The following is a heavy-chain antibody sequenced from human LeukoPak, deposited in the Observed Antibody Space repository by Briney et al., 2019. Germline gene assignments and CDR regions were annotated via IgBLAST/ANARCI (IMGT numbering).Heavy chain of an antibody. D-gene: IGHD3-10*01. J-gene: IGHJ6*03. V-gene: IGHV3-7*01. Sequence: GGSLRLSCAASGFTFSSYWMSWVRQAPGKGLEWVASIKRDGSVKKYVDSVQGRFTVSRDDTKNSLYLQMNSLRAEDTAVYYCARGHTLLWFGAGGPDYYYYMDVWGKGTTVTVSS. CDR1: GFTFSSYW. CDR3: ARGHTLLWFGAGGPDYYYYMDV. CDR2: IKRDGSVK.